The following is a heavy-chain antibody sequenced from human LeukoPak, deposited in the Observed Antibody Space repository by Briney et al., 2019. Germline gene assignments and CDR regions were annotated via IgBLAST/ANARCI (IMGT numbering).Heavy chain of an antibody. CDR2: INPSGGST. V-gene: IGHV1-46*01. J-gene: IGHJ2*01. Sequence: ASVKASCKASGYTFTSYYMHRVRQAPGQGLEWMGIINPSGGSTSYAQKFQGRVTMTRDTSTSTVYMELSSLRSEDTAVYYCARTVTTWDWYFDLWGRGTLVTVSS. D-gene: IGHD4-17*01. CDR3: ARTVTTWDWYFDL. CDR1: GYTFTSYY.